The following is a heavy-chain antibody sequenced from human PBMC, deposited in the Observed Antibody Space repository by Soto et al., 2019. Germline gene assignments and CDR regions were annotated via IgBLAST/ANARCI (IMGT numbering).Heavy chain of an antibody. J-gene: IGHJ6*02. CDR1: GYRFNTYG. CDR3: ARGHGEIIGAMDV. Sequence: GPGVKKPGASVKVYCTASGYRFNTYGISWVRQAPGQGLEWMGRISSYNVDTNYAEKFEDRLTMTTDTSTNTAYMELKSLRSDDTAVYFCARGHGEIIGAMDVWGQGTSVTVSS. D-gene: IGHD3-3*01. CDR2: ISSYNVDT. V-gene: IGHV1-18*01.